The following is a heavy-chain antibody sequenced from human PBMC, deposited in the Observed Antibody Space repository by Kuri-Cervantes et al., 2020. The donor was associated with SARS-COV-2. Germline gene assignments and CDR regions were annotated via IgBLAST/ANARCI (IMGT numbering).Heavy chain of an antibody. CDR1: GGSISSSSYY. CDR2: IYYSGST. J-gene: IGHJ4*02. CDR3: ARHGTGYDFWSGYYGEDY. V-gene: IGHV4-39*01. D-gene: IGHD3-3*01. Sequence: SETLSLTCTVSGGSISSSSYYWGWIRQPPGKGLEWIRSIYYSGSTYYNPSLKSRVTISVDTSKNQFSLKLSSVTAADTAVYYCARHGTGYDFWSGYYGEDYWGQGALVTVSS.